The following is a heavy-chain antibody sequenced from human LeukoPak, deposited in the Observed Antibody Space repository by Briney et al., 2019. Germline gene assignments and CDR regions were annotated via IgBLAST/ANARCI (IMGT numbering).Heavy chain of an antibody. CDR2: MNPSGST. CDR1: GGSFSGYY. J-gene: IGHJ6*03. V-gene: IGHV4-34*01. CDR3: ARGHQDVTMIVVVMTAVSYYLDV. Sequence: QSSETLSLTCAVYGGSFSGYYWTWIRQTPEKGLEWIGEMNPSGSTNYNPSLKSRVTISVDTSKNQFSLELSSVTAADTAVYYCARGHQDVTMIVVVMTAVSYYLDVWGKGTTVTVS. D-gene: IGHD3-22*01.